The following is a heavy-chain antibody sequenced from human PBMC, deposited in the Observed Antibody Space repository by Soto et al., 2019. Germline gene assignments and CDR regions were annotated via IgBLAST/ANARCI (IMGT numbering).Heavy chain of an antibody. CDR1: GYSFTGYS. D-gene: IGHD2-8*01. Sequence: QVQMVQSGAEVKKPGASVKVSCKTSGYSFTGYSVHWVRQAPGHGPEWMGWINPKSGGTSTAQKFQGWVTMTRDRSISTVYMELTRLRSDDTAVYFCARGHSTDCSNGVCSFFYNHEMDVWGQGTTVTVSS. CDR2: INPKSGGT. CDR3: ARGHSTDCSNGVCSFFYNHEMDV. V-gene: IGHV1-2*04. J-gene: IGHJ6*02.